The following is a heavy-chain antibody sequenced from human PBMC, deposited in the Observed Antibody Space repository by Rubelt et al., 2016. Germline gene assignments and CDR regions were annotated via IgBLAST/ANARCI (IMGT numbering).Heavy chain of an antibody. CDR2: INHSGST. D-gene: IGHD6-13*01. Sequence: QVQLQQWGAGLLKPSETLSLTCAVYGGSFSGYYWSWIRQPPGKGLAWIGEINHSGSTNYNPSLKSRVTISVDTSKTQFSLKLSSVTAAETAVYYCAMGRRGSSSGLGRDDYGMDVWGQGTTVTVSS. CDR3: AMGRRGSSSGLGRDDYGMDV. CDR1: GGSFSGYY. V-gene: IGHV4-34*01. J-gene: IGHJ6*02.